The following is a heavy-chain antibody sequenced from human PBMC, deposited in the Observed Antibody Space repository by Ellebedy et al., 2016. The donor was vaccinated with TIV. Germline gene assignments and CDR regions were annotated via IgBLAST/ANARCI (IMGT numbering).Heavy chain of an antibody. D-gene: IGHD6-19*01. CDR3: ARGRWTSGGLDS. V-gene: IGHV3-30*03. CDR1: GFTFSSYG. Sequence: GESLKISCAASGFTFSSYGMHWVRQAPGKGLEWVAVISYDGSNKYYADSVKGRFTISRDNTKNSLYLQMGSLRPEDMAVYSCARGRWTSGGLDSWGQGTLVTVSS. J-gene: IGHJ5*01. CDR2: ISYDGSNK.